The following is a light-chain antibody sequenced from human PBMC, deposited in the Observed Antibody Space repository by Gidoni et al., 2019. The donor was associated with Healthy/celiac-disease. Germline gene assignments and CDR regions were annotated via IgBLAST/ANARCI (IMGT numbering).Light chain of an antibody. CDR2: AAS. V-gene: IGKV1-39*01. CDR1: QSISSY. J-gene: IGKJ2*01. CDR3: QQSYSTPLYT. Sequence: DIQMTQSPSSLSASVGDRVTITCRASQSISSYLKWYQQKTEKAPKLLSYAASSLQSGVPSRFSGSGSRKDFTLTISSLQPEDFATYYCQQSYSTPLYTFGQGTKLEIK.